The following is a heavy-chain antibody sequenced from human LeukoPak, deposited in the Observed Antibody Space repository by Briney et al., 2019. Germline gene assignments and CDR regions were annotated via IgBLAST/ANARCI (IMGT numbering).Heavy chain of an antibody. CDR3: ARDTGEHWFDY. CDR1: GFTFSTYS. Sequence: QSGGSLRLSCAASGFTFSTYSMNWVRQAPGKGLNWVSAISGSGYTTYYADSVKGRFTISRDNSRNTLYLQMNSVSAEDTAIYYCARDTGEHWFDYWGRGTLVAVSS. V-gene: IGHV3-23*01. CDR2: ISGSGYTT. J-gene: IGHJ4*02. D-gene: IGHD1/OR15-1a*01.